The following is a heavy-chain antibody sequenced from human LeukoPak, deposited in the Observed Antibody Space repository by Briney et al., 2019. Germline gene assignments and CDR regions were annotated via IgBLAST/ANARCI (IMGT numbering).Heavy chain of an antibody. Sequence: GGSLRLSCAASGFTVSSIYMSWVRQAPGKGLEWVSLIYSGGSTYYADSVKGRFTISRDNSKNTLYLQMNSLRAEDTAVYYCAKGVVGTTNWFDPWGQGTLVTVSS. CDR2: IYSGGST. CDR3: AKGVVGTTNWFDP. CDR1: GFTVSSIY. D-gene: IGHD1-26*01. J-gene: IGHJ5*02. V-gene: IGHV3-53*01.